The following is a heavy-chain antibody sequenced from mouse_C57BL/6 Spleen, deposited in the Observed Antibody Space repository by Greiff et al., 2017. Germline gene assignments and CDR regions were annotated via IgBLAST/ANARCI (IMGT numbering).Heavy chain of an antibody. V-gene: IGHV1-64*01. CDR2: IHPNSGST. D-gene: IGHD4-1*01. CDR1: GYTFTSYW. Sequence: VQLQQPGAELVKPGASVKLSCKASGYTFTSYWLHWVKQRPGQGLEWIGMIHPNSGSTNYNEKFKSKATLTVDKSSSTAYMQLSSLTSEDSAVYYCARSTPNWVYAMDYWGQGTSVTVSS. CDR3: ARSTPNWVYAMDY. J-gene: IGHJ4*01.